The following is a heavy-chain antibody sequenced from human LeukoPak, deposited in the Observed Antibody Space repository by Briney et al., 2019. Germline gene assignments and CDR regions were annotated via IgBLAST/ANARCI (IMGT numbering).Heavy chain of an antibody. CDR1: GGSINSGDYY. CDR3: ARDAKDLWSGHFEL. J-gene: IGHJ4*02. V-gene: IGHV4-61*02. CDR2: MYISGST. D-gene: IGHD3-3*01. Sequence: SQTLSLTCTVSGGSINSGDYYWSWIRQPAGKGLEWIGRMYISGSTNYNPSLESRVTISVDTSKNQFSLKLSSVTAADTAVYYCARDAKDLWSGHFELWGQGTLVTVS.